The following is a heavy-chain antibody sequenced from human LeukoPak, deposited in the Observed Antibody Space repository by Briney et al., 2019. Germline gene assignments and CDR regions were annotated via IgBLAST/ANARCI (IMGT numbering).Heavy chain of an antibody. CDR1: GYSISSGNY. D-gene: IGHD2-15*01. CDR3: ARQGSSFSDFDY. J-gene: IGHJ4*02. V-gene: IGHV4-38-2*01. CDR2: IYHSGST. Sequence: PSETLSLTCAVSGYSISSGNYWGWIRQPPGKGLEWIGSIYHSGSTYYNPSLKSRVTISVDTSKNQFSLKLSSVTAADTAVYYCARQGSSFSDFDYWGQGTLVTVSS.